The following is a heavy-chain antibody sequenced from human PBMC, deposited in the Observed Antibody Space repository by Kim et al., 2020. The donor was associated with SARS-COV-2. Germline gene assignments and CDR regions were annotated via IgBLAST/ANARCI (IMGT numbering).Heavy chain of an antibody. CDR3: AILKPSDSHSFDY. D-gene: IGHD2-21*02. CDR1: GGSISSSSYY. Sequence: SETLSLTCTVSGGSISSSSYYWGWIRQPPGKGLEWIGSIYYSGSTYYNPSLKSRVTISVDTSKNQFSLKLSSVTAADTAVYYCAILKPSDSHSFDYWGQG. CDR2: IYYSGST. V-gene: IGHV4-39*07. J-gene: IGHJ4*02.